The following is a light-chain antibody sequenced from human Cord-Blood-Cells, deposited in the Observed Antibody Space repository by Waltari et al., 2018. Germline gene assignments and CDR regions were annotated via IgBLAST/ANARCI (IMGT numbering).Light chain of an antibody. CDR3: SSYTSSSTYV. CDR2: EVS. CDR1: SSDVGSYNR. Sequence: QSALTQPPSVSGSPGTSVTISCTGTSSDVGSYNRVSWYQQPPGTAPKLMIYEVSNRPSGVPDRFSGSKSGNTASLTISGLQAEDEADYYCSSYTSSSTYVFGTGTKVTVL. V-gene: IGLV2-18*02. J-gene: IGLJ1*01.